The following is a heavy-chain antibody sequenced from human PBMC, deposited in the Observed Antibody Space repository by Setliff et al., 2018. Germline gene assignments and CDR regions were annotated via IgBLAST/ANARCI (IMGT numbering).Heavy chain of an antibody. CDR3: ARGPVDFVVVPAAAVFDF. Sequence: ASVKVSCKASGYIFTKYGINWVRQAPGQGLEWMGWIGDYNGNTLHAQNFQGRLTVTTDTSTNTAYMELRSLRSDDTAVYYCARGPVDFVVVPAAAVFDFWGQGTRVTVSS. CDR2: IGDYNGNT. CDR1: GYIFTKYG. D-gene: IGHD2-2*03. J-gene: IGHJ4*02. V-gene: IGHV1-18*01.